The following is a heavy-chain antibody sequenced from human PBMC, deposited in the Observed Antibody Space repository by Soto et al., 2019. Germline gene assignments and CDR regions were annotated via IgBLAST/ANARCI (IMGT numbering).Heavy chain of an antibody. V-gene: IGHV3-9*01. CDR3: AKDIWGRYNWHYGLDY. D-gene: IGHD1-7*01. CDR2: I. J-gene: IGHJ4*02. Sequence: IGYVDSVKGRFTISRDNAKNSLYLQMNSLRAEDTALYYCAKDIWGRYNWHYGLDYWGQGTLVTVSS.